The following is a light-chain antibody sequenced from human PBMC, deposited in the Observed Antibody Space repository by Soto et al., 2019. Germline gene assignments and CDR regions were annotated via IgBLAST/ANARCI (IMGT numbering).Light chain of an antibody. Sequence: AVQMTQSPSSLSASVGDRVTITCLASQGIRNDLGWYQQKPGKAPKLLIYASSSLQSGVPSRFSGSGSGTDFTLTISSLQPEDFATYYCLQDYNYPRTFGQGTKVDIK. CDR2: ASS. J-gene: IGKJ1*01. V-gene: IGKV1-6*01. CDR1: QGIRND. CDR3: LQDYNYPRT.